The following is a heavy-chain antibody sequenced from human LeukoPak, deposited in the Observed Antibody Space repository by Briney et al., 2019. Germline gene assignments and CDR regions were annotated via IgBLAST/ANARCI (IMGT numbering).Heavy chain of an antibody. D-gene: IGHD4-17*01. CDR3: ARGGSRNGDYVPTWDFDL. J-gene: IGHJ2*01. CDR1: GFTFSSYS. CDR2: ISSSSSTI. Sequence: GGSLRLSCAASGFTFSSYSMNWVRQAPGKGLEWVSYISSSSSTIYYADSVKGRFTISRDNAKNSLYLQMNSLRDEDTAVYYCARGGSRNGDYVPTWDFDLWGRGTLVTVSS. V-gene: IGHV3-48*02.